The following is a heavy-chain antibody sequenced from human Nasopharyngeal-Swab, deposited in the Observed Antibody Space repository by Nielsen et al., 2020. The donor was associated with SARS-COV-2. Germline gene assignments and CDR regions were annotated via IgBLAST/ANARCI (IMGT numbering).Heavy chain of an antibody. V-gene: IGHV1-69*13. D-gene: IGHD2-8*01. Sequence: SVKVSCKASGGTFSIYAISCVRQSPGQGLEWMGGIIPIFGTANYAQKFQGRVTITADESTSTAYMELSSLRSEDTAVYYCARGSIVLKEGGNDYWGQGTLVTVS. CDR2: IIPIFGTA. CDR3: ARGSIVLKEGGNDY. J-gene: IGHJ4*02. CDR1: GGTFSIYA.